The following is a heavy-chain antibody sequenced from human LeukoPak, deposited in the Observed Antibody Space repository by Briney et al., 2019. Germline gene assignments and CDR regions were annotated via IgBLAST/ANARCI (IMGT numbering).Heavy chain of an antibody. V-gene: IGHV4-34*01. CDR3: ARNRRTVVRRVLYYYYMDV. CDR2: INHSGST. D-gene: IGHD4-23*01. J-gene: IGHJ6*03. Sequence: PSETLSLTCTVSGGSISSYYWSWIRQPPGKGLEWIGEINHSGSTNYNPSLKSRVSISVDTSKNQFSLKLSSVTAADTAVYYCARNRRTVVRRVLYYYYMDVWGKGTTVTVSS. CDR1: GGSISSYY.